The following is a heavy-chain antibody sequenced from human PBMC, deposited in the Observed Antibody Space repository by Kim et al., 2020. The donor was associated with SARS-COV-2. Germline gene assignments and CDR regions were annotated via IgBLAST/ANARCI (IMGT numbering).Heavy chain of an antibody. CDR2: IYHSGST. J-gene: IGHJ6*03. D-gene: IGHD6-19*01. Sequence: SETLSLTCAVSGGSISSSNWWSWVRQPPGKGLEWIGEIYHSGSTNYNPSPKSRVTISVDKSKNQFSLKLSSVTAADTAVYYCARDPIPSIAVAGTYYYMDVWGKGTTVTVSS. CDR1: GGSISSSNW. V-gene: IGHV4-4*02. CDR3: ARDPIPSIAVAGTYYYMDV.